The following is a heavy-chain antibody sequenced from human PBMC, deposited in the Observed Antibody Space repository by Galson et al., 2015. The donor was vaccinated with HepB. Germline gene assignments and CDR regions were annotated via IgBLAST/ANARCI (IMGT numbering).Heavy chain of an antibody. CDR1: GFSFDDYA. CDR3: AKDMSYRGNYYFDS. V-gene: IGHV3-9*01. Sequence: SLRLSCAASGFSFDDYAMHWVRQAPGKGLEWVSGITWNSDTIDYADSVTGRFTISRDNAKNSLYLQMNSLRVEDTALYYCAKDMSYRGNYYFDSWGQGTLVTVSS. J-gene: IGHJ4*02. D-gene: IGHD1-26*01. CDR2: ITWNSDTI.